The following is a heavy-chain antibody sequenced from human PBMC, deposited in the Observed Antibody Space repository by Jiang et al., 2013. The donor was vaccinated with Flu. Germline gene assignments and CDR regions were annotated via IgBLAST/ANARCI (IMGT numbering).Heavy chain of an antibody. CDR2: PEDSDT. J-gene: IGHJ4*02. CDR3: ARLPGVATFKFDY. D-gene: IGHD5-12*01. V-gene: IGHV5-51*01. Sequence: PEDSDTRYNPSFQGQVTISVDKSTYTAYLQWSSLEASDTAMYYCARLPGVATFKFDYWGQGTLVTVS.